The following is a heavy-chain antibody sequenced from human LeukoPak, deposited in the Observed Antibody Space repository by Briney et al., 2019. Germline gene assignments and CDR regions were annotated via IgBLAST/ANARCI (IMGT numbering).Heavy chain of an antibody. CDR2: ISYDGSNK. Sequence: PGGSLRLSCAASGFTFSSFAMHWVRQAPGKGLEWVAVISYDGSNKYYADSVKGRFTISRDNSKNTLYLQMNSLRAEDTAVYYCARDPLRPRYFDWLGGGDAFDIWGQGTMVTVSS. CDR3: ARDPLRPRYFDWLGGGDAFDI. J-gene: IGHJ3*02. V-gene: IGHV3-30*04. D-gene: IGHD3-9*01. CDR1: GFTFSSFA.